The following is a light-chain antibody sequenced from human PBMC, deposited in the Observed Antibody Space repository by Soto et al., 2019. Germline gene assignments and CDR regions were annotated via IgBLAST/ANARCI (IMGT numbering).Light chain of an antibody. CDR2: GAS. V-gene: IGKV3-15*01. Sequence: EIVMTQSPATLSVSPGEGATLSCRASQSVSSNLAWYQQKPGQALRLLIFGASTRATGIPARFSGSGSGTEFTLTISSLQSEDFAVYYCQQYNNWPVYTFGQGTKLEIK. CDR3: QQYNNWPVYT. CDR1: QSVSSN. J-gene: IGKJ2*01.